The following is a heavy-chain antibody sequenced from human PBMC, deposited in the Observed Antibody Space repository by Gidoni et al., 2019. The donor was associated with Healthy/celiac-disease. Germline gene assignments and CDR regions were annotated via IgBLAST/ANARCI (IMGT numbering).Heavy chain of an antibody. J-gene: IGHJ3*02. CDR1: GYSFTSYW. CDR3: ARPLDCWSGYYAFDI. CDR2: IYPGDSDT. D-gene: IGHD3-3*01. Sequence: EVQLVQSGAEVKKPGESLKISCKGSGYSFTSYWIGWVRQMPGKGLEWMGIIYPGDSDTRYSPAFQGQVTISAEKSISTAYLQWSSLKASDTAMYYCARPLDCWSGYYAFDIWGQGTMVTVSS. V-gene: IGHV5-51*01.